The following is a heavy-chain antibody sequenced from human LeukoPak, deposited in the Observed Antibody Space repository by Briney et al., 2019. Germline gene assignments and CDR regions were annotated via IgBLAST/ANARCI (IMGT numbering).Heavy chain of an antibody. J-gene: IGHJ4*02. CDR3: ARDIDY. Sequence: PGGSLRLSCAFSGFTFNSYSMNWFRQPPGKGLEWVSYINGLTQSTYYADSVKGRFTISRDNAKNSLYLQMNNLRDDDTAVYYCARDIDYWGQGTLVTVSS. CDR2: INGLTQST. CDR1: GFTFNSYS. V-gene: IGHV3-48*02.